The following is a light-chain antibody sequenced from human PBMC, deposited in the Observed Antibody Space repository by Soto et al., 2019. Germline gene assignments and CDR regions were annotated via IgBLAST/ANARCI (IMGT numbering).Light chain of an antibody. Sequence: EIEMTQSPAMLSVSPGERATLSCRASQNVNNRLAWYQQKAGQAPRLLIYGASTMATGSPSRFSGSGSGTDFTLNISSLQSEDFAVYYCQHFNSWPLLFGQGTKVEIK. CDR1: QNVNNR. CDR2: GAS. CDR3: QHFNSWPLL. V-gene: IGKV3-15*01. J-gene: IGKJ1*01.